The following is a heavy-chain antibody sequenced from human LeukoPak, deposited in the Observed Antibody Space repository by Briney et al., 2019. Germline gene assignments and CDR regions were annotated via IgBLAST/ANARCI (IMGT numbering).Heavy chain of an antibody. CDR3: ASLSRDGYNYPDY. Sequence: SETLSLTCTVSGGSISSYYWSWIRQPPGKGLEWIGYIYYSGSTNYNPSLKSRVTISVDTSKNQFSLKLSSVTAADTAVYYCASLSRDGYNYPDYWGQGTLVTVSS. J-gene: IGHJ4*02. V-gene: IGHV4-59*08. D-gene: IGHD5-24*01. CDR1: GGSISSYY. CDR2: IYYSGST.